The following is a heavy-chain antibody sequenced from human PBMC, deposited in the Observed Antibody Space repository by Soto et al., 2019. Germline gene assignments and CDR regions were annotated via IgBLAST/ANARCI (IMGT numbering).Heavy chain of an antibody. CDR3: ARDAGSSGFHY. Sequence: EVTLRRPGSASGCTLRGNFMNCVPQAPVKGLEWVSVIYPAGPTYYADCVKGRFTISRDNTKNTLFLHMNNLRAEDTAVYYWARDAGSSGFHYWGQGILVTVSS. V-gene: IGHV3-53*01. D-gene: IGHD6-19*01. CDR1: GCTLRGNF. J-gene: IGHJ4*02. CDR2: IYPAGPT.